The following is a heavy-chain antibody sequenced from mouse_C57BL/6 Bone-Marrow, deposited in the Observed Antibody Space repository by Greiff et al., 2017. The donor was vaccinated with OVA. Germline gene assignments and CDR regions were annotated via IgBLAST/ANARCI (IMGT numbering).Heavy chain of an antibody. CDR3: TTFYDYDAY. D-gene: IGHD2-4*01. CDR2: IDPENGDT. CDR1: GFNIKDDY. V-gene: IGHV14-4*01. J-gene: IGHJ3*01. Sequence: EVKLEESGAELVRPGASVKLSCTASGFNIKDDYMHWVKQRPEQGLEWIGWIDPENGDTEYASKFQGKATITADTSSNTAYLQLSSLTSEDTAVYYCTTFYDYDAYWGQGTLVTVSA.